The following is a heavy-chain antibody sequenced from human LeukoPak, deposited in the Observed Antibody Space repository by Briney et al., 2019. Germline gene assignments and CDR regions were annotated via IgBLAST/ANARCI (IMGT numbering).Heavy chain of an antibody. CDR1: GFTFSAYA. D-gene: IGHD1-26*01. CDR2: ISGSGGST. J-gene: IGHJ5*02. V-gene: IGHV3-23*01. CDR3: AREVGWFDI. Sequence: GGSLRLSCAASGFTFSAYAMSWVRQAPGKGLEWVSVISGSGGSTYYADSVKGRFTISRDNSKNTLFLQMNSLRAEDTAVYYCAREVGWFDIWGQGTLVTVSS.